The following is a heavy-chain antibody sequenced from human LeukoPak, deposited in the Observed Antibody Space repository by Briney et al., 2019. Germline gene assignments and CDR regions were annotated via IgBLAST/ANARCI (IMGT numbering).Heavy chain of an antibody. V-gene: IGHV3-23*01. CDR2: ISGTTT. CDR3: AKRYCDGGICLFDN. Sequence: GGSLRLSCAASGFTFSNYAMSWVRQAPGKGLEWVSGISGTTTYYADSVKGRFTISRDNSKNTLYLQVNSLRAEDTAVYYCAKRYCDGGICLFDNWGQGTLVTVSS. D-gene: IGHD2-15*01. CDR1: GFTFSNYA. J-gene: IGHJ4*02.